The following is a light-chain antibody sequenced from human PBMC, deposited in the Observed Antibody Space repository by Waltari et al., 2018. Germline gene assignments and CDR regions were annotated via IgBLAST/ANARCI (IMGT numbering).Light chain of an antibody. V-gene: IGKV3-15*01. CDR1: QSVYRY. J-gene: IGKJ2*03. CDR3: YQYSNWPPYS. Sequence: TQSPATLSVSPGERVTISCRASQSVYRYLAWYQQKPGQAPRLLIYGASTRSSGIPDRFSGSGSGTEFTLNISSLQSEDFAVYYCYQYSNWPPYSFGQGTMLEIK. CDR2: GAS.